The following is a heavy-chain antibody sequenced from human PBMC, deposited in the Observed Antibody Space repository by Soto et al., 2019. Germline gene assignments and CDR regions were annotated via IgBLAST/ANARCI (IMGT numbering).Heavy chain of an antibody. CDR3: ARGGGIAARPDIGMDV. J-gene: IGHJ6*02. V-gene: IGHV1-2*04. D-gene: IGHD6-6*01. CDR2: INPNSGGT. Sequence: ASVTVSCTASGYTFTGYYRHWVRQAPGQGLEWMGWINPNSGGTNYAQKFQGWVTMTRDTSISTAYMELSRLRSDDTAVYYCARGGGIAARPDIGMDVWGQGTRSPSP. CDR1: GYTFTGYY.